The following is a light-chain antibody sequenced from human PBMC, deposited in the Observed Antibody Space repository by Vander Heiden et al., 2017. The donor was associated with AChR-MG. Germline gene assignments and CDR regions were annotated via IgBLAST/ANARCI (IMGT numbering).Light chain of an antibody. CDR1: NIGRES. CDR2: YDS. Sequence: SYVLTQPPSVSVAPGQTATITCGGNNIGRESVHWYQQMPGQAPVLVVYYDSDRPSGIPERFSGSNSGNTATLSISRVEAGDEADYYCQVWDSRTDHVIFGGGTRLTVL. V-gene: IGLV3-21*02. J-gene: IGLJ2*01. CDR3: QVWDSRTDHVI.